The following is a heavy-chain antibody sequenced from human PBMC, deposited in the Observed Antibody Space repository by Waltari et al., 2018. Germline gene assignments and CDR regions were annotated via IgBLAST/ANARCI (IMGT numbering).Heavy chain of an antibody. Sequence: QLQLQESGPGLVKPSVPLSLICAVFADSMSTGDYWSWVRQPPGKGLEWIGQVRGDGKTNYNPSFASRVTMSLDTSTYHFALKLTSATAADTALYYCARDRGRGLYLDTWGQGTLVTVSP. J-gene: IGHJ4*02. V-gene: IGHV4-4*02. CDR2: VRGDGKT. CDR1: ADSMSTGDY. D-gene: IGHD1-1*01. CDR3: ARDRGRGLYLDT.